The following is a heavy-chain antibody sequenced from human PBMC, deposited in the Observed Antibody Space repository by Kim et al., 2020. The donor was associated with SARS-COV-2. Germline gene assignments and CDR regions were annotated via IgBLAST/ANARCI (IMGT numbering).Heavy chain of an antibody. Sequence: ASVKVSCKASGYTFTSYGISWVRQAPGQGLEWMGWISAYNGNTNYAQKLQGRVTMTTDTSTSTAYMELRSLRSDDPAVYYCAGDRWESSGWYGFYYYYGMDVWGQGTTVTVSS. CDR2: ISAYNGNT. CDR1: GYTFTSYG. V-gene: IGHV1-18*04. D-gene: IGHD6-19*01. CDR3: AGDRWESSGWYGFYYYYGMDV. J-gene: IGHJ6*02.